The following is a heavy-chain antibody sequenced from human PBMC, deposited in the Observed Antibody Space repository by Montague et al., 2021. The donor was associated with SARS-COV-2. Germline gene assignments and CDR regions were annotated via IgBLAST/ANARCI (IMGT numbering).Heavy chain of an antibody. CDR3: ARARQDVVVPALGIGAYYYYYMDV. CDR2: INHSGST. J-gene: IGHJ6*03. V-gene: IGHV4-34*01. D-gene: IGHD2-2*01. CDR1: GGSFSGYY. Sequence: SETLSLTCAVYGGSFSGYYWSWIRQPPGKGLEWIGEINHSGSTNYNPSLKSRVTISVDTSKNQFSLKLSSVTAAGTAVYYCARARQDVVVPALGIGAYYYYYMDVWGKGTTVTVSS.